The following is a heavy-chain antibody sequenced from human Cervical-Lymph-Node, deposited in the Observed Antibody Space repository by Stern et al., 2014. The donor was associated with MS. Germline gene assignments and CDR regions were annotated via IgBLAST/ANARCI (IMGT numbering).Heavy chain of an antibody. Sequence: QVQLVQSGPGLVKPSQTLSLTCTVSGGSISSSGYYWSWIRQPADKGLEWIGRIHDSGSPYYNPPLKSRVTISMDTAKNQFPPDLPSVTAADTAVYYCATTRWDLFTWNWFDPWGQGTLVTVSS. CDR3: ATTRWDLFTWNWFDP. V-gene: IGHV4-61*02. D-gene: IGHD1-26*01. J-gene: IGHJ5*02. CDR1: GGSISSSGYY. CDR2: IHDSGSP.